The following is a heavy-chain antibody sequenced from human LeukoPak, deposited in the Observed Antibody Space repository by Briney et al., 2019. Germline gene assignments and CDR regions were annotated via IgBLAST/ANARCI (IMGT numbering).Heavy chain of an antibody. CDR1: GGSFSGYY. Sequence: SETLSLTCAVYGGSFSGYYWSWIRQPPGKGLEWIGEINHSGSTNYNPSLKSRVTISVDTSKNQFSLKLSPVTAADTAVYYCARATYYGSGSYYQRFDYWGQGTLVTVSS. V-gene: IGHV4-34*01. J-gene: IGHJ4*02. CDR2: INHSGST. D-gene: IGHD3-10*01. CDR3: ARATYYGSGSYYQRFDY.